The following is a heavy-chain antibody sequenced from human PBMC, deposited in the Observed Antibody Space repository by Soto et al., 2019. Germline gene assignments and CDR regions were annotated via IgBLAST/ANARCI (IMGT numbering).Heavy chain of an antibody. Sequence: EVQLLESGGSLVQPGGSLRLSCVASGFTFSSYAMSWVRQAPGKGLEWVSIISGSGDSTYYADSVKGRFTISRDNSKNTLYLQMNSLRAEDTAIYYCAKRGSGSQFDYWGQGTLVTVSS. CDR3: AKRGSGSQFDY. CDR2: ISGSGDST. J-gene: IGHJ4*02. V-gene: IGHV3-23*01. CDR1: GFTFSSYA. D-gene: IGHD1-26*01.